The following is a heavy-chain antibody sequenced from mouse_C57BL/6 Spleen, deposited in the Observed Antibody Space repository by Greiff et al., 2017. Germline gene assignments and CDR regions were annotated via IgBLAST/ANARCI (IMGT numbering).Heavy chain of an antibody. V-gene: IGHV1-54*01. CDR1: GYAFTNYL. J-gene: IGHJ2*01. CDR2: INPGSGGT. D-gene: IGHD4-1*01. CDR3: ASANSVGDY. Sequence: QVQLQQSGAELVRPGTSVKVSCKASGYAFTNYLIEWVKQRPGQGLEWIGVINPGSGGTNYNEKFKGKATLTADKSSSTAYMQLSSLTSEDSAVYFCASANSVGDYWGQGTTRTVSS.